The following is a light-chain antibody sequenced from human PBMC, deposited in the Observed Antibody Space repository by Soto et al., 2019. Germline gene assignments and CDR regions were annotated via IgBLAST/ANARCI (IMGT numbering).Light chain of an antibody. J-gene: IGKJ1*01. Sequence: DRVTXTCRASQSVSSNLAWDQQKPGQAPRLLIYGASNLATGIPARFSGSGSGTDFTFTISRLQPEDIATYYCQQLNSYPWTFGQGTKVDIK. V-gene: IGKV3-15*01. CDR1: QSVSSN. CDR2: GAS. CDR3: QQLNSYPWT.